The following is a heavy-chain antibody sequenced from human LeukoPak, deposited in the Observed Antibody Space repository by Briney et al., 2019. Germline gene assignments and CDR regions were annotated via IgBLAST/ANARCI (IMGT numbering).Heavy chain of an antibody. V-gene: IGHV3-23*01. CDR1: GFTFSNYA. CDR3: AKGGSGWLFDY. CDR2: ISGSGGST. D-gene: IGHD6-19*01. Sequence: GGSLKLSCAASGFTFSNYAMSWVGQAPGKGLEWVSGISGSGGSTYYADSVKGRFTISRDNSKNTLFLQMNSLRAEDTAVYYCAKGGSGWLFDYWGQGTLVTVSS. J-gene: IGHJ4*02.